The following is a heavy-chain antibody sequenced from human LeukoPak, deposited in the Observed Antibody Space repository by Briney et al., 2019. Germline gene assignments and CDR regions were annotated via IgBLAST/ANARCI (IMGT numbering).Heavy chain of an antibody. D-gene: IGHD4-23*01. CDR1: GFTFSTYG. Sequence: GGSLRLSCVASGFTFSTYGMSWVRQAPGKGLEWVSGISGRGDITYYADSVRGRFTISRDNSKNTLHLQMNSLRAEDTAVYYCAKSPSTVTPNGFDIWGQGIMVTVSS. J-gene: IGHJ3*02. CDR3: AKSPSTVTPNGFDI. V-gene: IGHV3-23*01. CDR2: ISGRGDIT.